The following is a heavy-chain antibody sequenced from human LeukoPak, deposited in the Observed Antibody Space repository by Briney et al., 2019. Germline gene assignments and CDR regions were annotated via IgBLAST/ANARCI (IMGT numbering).Heavy chain of an antibody. D-gene: IGHD5-18*01. CDR3: AKALGYSYEGY. J-gene: IGHJ4*02. CDR2: ISYDGSRK. V-gene: IGHV3-30*04. Sequence: TGGSLRLSCAASGFTFSNYAMHWVRQAPGKGLEWVAVISYDGSRKYYSDSVKGRLTISRDNSKNTVYVQMNSLRVEDTAVYYCAKALGYSYEGYWGQGTLVTVSS. CDR1: GFTFSNYA.